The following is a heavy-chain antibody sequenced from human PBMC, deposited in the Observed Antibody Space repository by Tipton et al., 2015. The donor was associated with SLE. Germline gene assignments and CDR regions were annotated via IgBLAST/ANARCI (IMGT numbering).Heavy chain of an antibody. CDR1: GYSISSGHY. Sequence: TLSLTCTVSGYSISSGHYWGWIRQPPGKGLEWIGSIYYNGITYYNPSLKSRVTISVDTSKNQFSLKLSSVTAADTAVFYCARRNPDSGSFHFDYWGQGTLVTVSS. CDR2: IYYNGIT. D-gene: IGHD1-26*01. V-gene: IGHV4-38-2*02. CDR3: ARRNPDSGSFHFDY. J-gene: IGHJ4*02.